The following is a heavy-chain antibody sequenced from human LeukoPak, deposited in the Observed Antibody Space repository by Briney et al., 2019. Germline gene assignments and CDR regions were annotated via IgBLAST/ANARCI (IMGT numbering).Heavy chain of an antibody. CDR2: IYYSGST. CDR3: AREVRGQVRN. V-gene: IGHV4-31*03. D-gene: IGHD4/OR15-4a*01. J-gene: IGHJ4*02. Sequence: SETLSLTCTVSGGSISSGGYYWSWIRQHPGKGLEWIGYIYYSGSTYYNPSLKNRVTISVDTSKNQFSLKLSSVTAADTAVYYCAREVRGQVRNWGQGTLVTVSS. CDR1: GGSISSGGYY.